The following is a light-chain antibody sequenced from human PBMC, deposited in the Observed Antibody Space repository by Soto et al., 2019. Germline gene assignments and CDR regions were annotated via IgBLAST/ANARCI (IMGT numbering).Light chain of an antibody. CDR2: EDT. Sequence: QSALTQPASVSGSPGQSITISCTGTSSDVGSYTLVSWYQQKPGKAPKLMIYEDTKRPSGVSGRFSGSKSGNTASLTISGLQAEDEADYYCCSYAGRSMVFGGGTKLTVL. CDR3: CSYAGRSMV. J-gene: IGLJ3*02. V-gene: IGLV2-23*01. CDR1: SSDVGSYTL.